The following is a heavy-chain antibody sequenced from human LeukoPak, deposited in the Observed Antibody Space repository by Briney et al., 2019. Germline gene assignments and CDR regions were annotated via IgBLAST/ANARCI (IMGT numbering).Heavy chain of an antibody. CDR3: ARDSGTTGEVKFDP. CDR2: IYNGGII. V-gene: IGHV4-4*07. D-gene: IGHD3-10*01. J-gene: IGHJ5*02. CDR1: GDSISRYY. Sequence: SETLSLTCTVSGDSISRYYWSWIRQPAGKGLEWLGRIYNGGIITYNPSLKSRVTMSIDTSNSQFSLRLRFVTAADTAVYYCARDSGTTGEVKFDPWGQGTLVTVSS.